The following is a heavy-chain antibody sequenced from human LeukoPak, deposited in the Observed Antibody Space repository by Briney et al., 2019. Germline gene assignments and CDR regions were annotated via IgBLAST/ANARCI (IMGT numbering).Heavy chain of an antibody. CDR3: AREFRVLPDI. J-gene: IGHJ3*02. D-gene: IGHD2-8*02. CDR1: GFTFSNYW. V-gene: IGHV3-74*01. Sequence: GGSLRLSCAASGFTFSNYWMHWVRQAPGEGLVWVSRINSDGSSTNYADSVKGRFTISRDNANNTLYLQMNSLRDEDTAVYYCAREFRVLPDIWGQGTMVTVST. CDR2: INSDGSST.